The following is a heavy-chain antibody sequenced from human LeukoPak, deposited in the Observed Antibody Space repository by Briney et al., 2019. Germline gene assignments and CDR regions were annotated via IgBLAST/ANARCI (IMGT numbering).Heavy chain of an antibody. CDR1: GFTFSSYW. CDR2: INSDGSST. J-gene: IGHJ4*02. D-gene: IGHD3-22*01. Sequence: GGSLRLSCAASGFTFSSYWMHWVRQAPGKGLVWVARINSDGSSTSYADSVKGRFTISRDNAKNTLYLQMNSLRVEDTAVYFCGRDGYYYDSSGYVNYWGQGTWSPSPQ. V-gene: IGHV3-74*01. CDR3: GRDGYYYDSSGYVNY.